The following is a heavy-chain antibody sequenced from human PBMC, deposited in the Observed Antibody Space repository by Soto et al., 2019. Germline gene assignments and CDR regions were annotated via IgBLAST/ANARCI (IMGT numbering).Heavy chain of an antibody. CDR1: GYSFSSYG. J-gene: IGHJ6*02. D-gene: IGHD1-20*01. V-gene: IGHV1-18*01. CDR3: ARDPPITGSLRGTPLMAV. CDR2: ISAYNGNT. Sequence: ASVKVSCKASGYSFSSYGISWVRQAPGRAPEWMGWISAYNGNTNYAEKFQGRVAMTTDASTNTAYMEVGSLTSDDTAVYYCARDPPITGSLRGTPLMAVWGQGTTANVSS.